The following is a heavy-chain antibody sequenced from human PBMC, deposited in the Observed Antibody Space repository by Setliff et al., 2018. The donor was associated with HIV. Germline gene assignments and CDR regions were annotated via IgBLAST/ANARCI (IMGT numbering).Heavy chain of an antibody. CDR1: GFAFDTYA. CDR2: ISFDATGK. CDR3: ASAPQYSSGWYGRAFDY. D-gene: IGHD6-19*01. V-gene: IGHV3-30*04. J-gene: IGHJ4*02. Sequence: PGGSLRLSCAASGFAFDTYAMNWVRQAPGKGLEWVSLISFDATGKVYVDSVEGRFTISRDNSKNTLYLQMNSLRAEDTAVYYCASAPQYSSGWYGRAFDYWGQGMLVTVSS.